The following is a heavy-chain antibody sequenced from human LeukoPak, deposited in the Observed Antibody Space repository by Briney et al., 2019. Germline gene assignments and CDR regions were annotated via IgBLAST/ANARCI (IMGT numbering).Heavy chain of an antibody. V-gene: IGHV1-69*05. Sequence: GSSVKASCKASGGTFSSYAISWVRQAPGQGLEWMGGIIPIFGTANYAQKFQGRVTITTDESTSTAYMELSSLRSEDTAVYYCARDGGKRSSSSHFDYWGQGTLVTVSS. D-gene: IGHD6-6*01. CDR1: GGTFSSYA. CDR3: ARDGGKRSSSSHFDY. J-gene: IGHJ4*02. CDR2: IIPIFGTA.